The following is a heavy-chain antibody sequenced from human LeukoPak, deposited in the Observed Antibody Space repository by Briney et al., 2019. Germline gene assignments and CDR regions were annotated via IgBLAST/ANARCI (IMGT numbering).Heavy chain of an antibody. J-gene: IGHJ4*02. V-gene: IGHV3-7*01. CDR3: ARQDSGWYSFDY. CDR1: GFIFSDYA. Sequence: GGSLRLSCAASGFIFSDYAMSWVRQAPGKGLEWVANINQDGSEKYYVDSVKGRFTISRDNAKNSLYLQMNSLRAEDTAVYYCARQDSGWYSFDYWGQGTLVTVSS. CDR2: INQDGSEK. D-gene: IGHD6-19*01.